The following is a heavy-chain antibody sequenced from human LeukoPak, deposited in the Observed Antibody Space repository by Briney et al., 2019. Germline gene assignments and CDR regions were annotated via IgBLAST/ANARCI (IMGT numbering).Heavy chain of an antibody. D-gene: IGHD6-19*01. CDR1: GFTFSSYG. CDR2: ISYDGSNK. V-gene: IGHV3-30*18. J-gene: IGHJ4*02. CDR3: TKSHGYTSGWYGGY. Sequence: GGSLRLSCAASGFTFSSYGMHWVRQAPGKGLEWVAVISYDGSNKYYADSVKGRFTISRDNSKNTLYLQMNSLRAEDTAVYYCTKSHGYTSGWYGGYWGQGTLVTVSS.